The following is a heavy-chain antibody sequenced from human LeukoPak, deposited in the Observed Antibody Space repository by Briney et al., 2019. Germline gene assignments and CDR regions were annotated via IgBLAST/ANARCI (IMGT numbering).Heavy chain of an antibody. Sequence: SVKVSCKASGGTFSSYAISWVRQAPGQGLEWMGRNIPILGIANYAQKFQGRVTITADKSTSTAYMELSSLRSEDTAVYYCARHRGGSGYIQHWGQGTLVTVSS. CDR3: ARHRGGSGYIQH. D-gene: IGHD2-15*01. CDR1: GGTFSSYA. CDR2: NIPILGIA. V-gene: IGHV1-69*04. J-gene: IGHJ1*01.